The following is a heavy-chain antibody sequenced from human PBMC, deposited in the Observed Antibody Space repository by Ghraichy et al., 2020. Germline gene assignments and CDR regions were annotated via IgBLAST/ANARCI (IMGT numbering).Heavy chain of an antibody. CDR1: GYTFTSYY. CDR2: INPSGGST. CDR3: NVAYYYGSGSNNWFDP. J-gene: IGHJ5*02. Sequence: ASVKVSCKASGYTFTSYYMHWVRQAPGQGLEWMGIINPSGGSTSYAQKFQGRVTMTRDTSTSTVYMELSSLRSEDTAVYYCNVAYYYGSGSNNWFDPWGQGTLVTVSS. D-gene: IGHD3-10*01. V-gene: IGHV1-46*01.